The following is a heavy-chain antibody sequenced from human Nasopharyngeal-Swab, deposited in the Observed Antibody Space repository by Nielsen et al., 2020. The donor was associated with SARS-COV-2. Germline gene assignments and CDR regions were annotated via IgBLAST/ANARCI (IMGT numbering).Heavy chain of an antibody. CDR2: ISSSSSTI. V-gene: IGHV3-48*04. CDR1: GFTFSGYS. D-gene: IGHD3-3*01. CDR3: ARDARLTIFGVDPPGYYGMDV. J-gene: IGHJ6*02. Sequence: GASLKISCAASGFTFSGYSLNWVRQAPGKELEWVSFISSSSSTIKYADSVKGRFTISRDNAKNSLYLQMNSLRAEDTAVYYCARDARLTIFGVDPPGYYGMDVWGQGTTVTVSS.